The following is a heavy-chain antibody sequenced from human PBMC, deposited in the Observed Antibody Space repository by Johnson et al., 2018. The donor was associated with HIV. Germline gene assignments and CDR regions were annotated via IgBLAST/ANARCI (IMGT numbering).Heavy chain of an antibody. J-gene: IGHJ3*02. Sequence: VQLVESGGGLVKPGGSLRLSCAASRFTFSDYYMSWIRQTPGKGLEWVSYISSSGGTIYYADSVKGRFSISRDNAKNSLYLQMNSLRAEDTALYYCARGIVLVVGATRGDGFDIWGQGTMVTVSS. CDR2: ISSSGGTI. V-gene: IGHV3-11*01. CDR3: ARGIVLVVGATRGDGFDI. D-gene: IGHD2-15*01. CDR1: RFTFSDYY.